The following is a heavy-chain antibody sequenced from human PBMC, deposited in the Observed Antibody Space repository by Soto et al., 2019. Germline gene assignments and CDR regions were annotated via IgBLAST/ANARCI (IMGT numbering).Heavy chain of an antibody. V-gene: IGHV4-4*07. D-gene: IGHD3-3*01. CDR1: GGSISSYY. J-gene: IGHJ6*02. Sequence: SETLSLTCTVSGGSISSYYWSWIRQPAGKGLEWIGRIYTSGSTNYNPSLKSRVTMSVDTSKNQFSLKLSSVTAADTAVYYCARGRFGAVNRGRCEDVCGQGTTVIFSS. CDR3: ARGRFGAVNRGRCEDV. CDR2: IYTSGST.